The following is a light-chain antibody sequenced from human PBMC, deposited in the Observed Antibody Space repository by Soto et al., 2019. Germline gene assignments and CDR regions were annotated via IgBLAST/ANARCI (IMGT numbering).Light chain of an antibody. V-gene: IGLV3-1*01. CDR3: QAWASSIGV. CDR1: KLGDKY. Sequence: SYELTQPPSVSVSPGQTASITCSGDKLGDKYACWYQQKPGQSPVLVIYQNSKRPSGIPERFSGSNSGNTATLTISGTQAMDEADYYCQAWASSIGVFGAGTQLTVL. J-gene: IGLJ3*02. CDR2: QNS.